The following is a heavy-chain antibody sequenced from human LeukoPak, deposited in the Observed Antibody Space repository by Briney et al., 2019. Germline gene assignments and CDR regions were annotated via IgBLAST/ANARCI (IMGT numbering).Heavy chain of an antibody. D-gene: IGHD3-10*01. CDR1: GYTFTTYG. J-gene: IGHJ4*02. V-gene: IGHV1-8*02. CDR3: ARVTYGSGSYLFDY. Sequence: EASVKVSCKASGYTFTTYGINWVRQATGQGLEWMGWMNPNSGNTGYAQKFQGRVTMTRNTSISTAYMELSSLRSEDTAVYYCARVTYGSGSYLFDYWGQGTLVTVSS. CDR2: MNPNSGNT.